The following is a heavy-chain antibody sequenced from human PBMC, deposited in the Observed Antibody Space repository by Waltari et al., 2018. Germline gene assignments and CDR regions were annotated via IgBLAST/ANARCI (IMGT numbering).Heavy chain of an antibody. CDR1: GGSIRSGDYY. CDR2: IYYSGST. D-gene: IGHD7-27*01. Sequence: QVQLQESGPGLVKPSQTLSLTCSVSGGSIRSGDYYWSGIRQPPGKGLEWIGYIYYSGSTYYTPSLKSRVTISVDTSKNQFARKVSSVTAADTAVYYCARGVTGLYNWFDPWGQGTLVSVSS. J-gene: IGHJ5*02. V-gene: IGHV4-30-4*08. CDR3: ARGVTGLYNWFDP.